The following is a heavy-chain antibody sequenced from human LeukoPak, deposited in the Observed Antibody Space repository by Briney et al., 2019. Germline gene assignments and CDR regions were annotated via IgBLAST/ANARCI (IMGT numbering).Heavy chain of an antibody. CDR1: GGSISSGDYY. J-gene: IGHJ3*02. CDR2: IYYSGST. Sequence: KPSETLSLTCTVSGGSISSGDYYWSWIRQPPGKGLEWIGYIYYSGSTNYNPSLKSRVTISVDTSKNQFSLKLSSVTAADTAVYYCARGRNRIAVAGARAFDIWGQGTMVTVSS. D-gene: IGHD6-19*01. CDR3: ARGRNRIAVAGARAFDI. V-gene: IGHV4-30-4*01.